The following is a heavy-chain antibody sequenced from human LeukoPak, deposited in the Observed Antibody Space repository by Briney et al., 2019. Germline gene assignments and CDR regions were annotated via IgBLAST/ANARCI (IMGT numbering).Heavy chain of an antibody. D-gene: IGHD4-17*01. V-gene: IGHV3-23*01. J-gene: IGHJ4*02. Sequence: GGSLRLSCAASGFTFSSYAMSWVRQAPGKGLEWVSAISGSGGSTYYADSVKGRFTISRDNSKNTLYLQMNSLRAEDTAVYYCAQSLDSTVYYFDYWGQGTLVTVSS. CDR2: ISGSGGST. CDR1: GFTFSSYA. CDR3: AQSLDSTVYYFDY.